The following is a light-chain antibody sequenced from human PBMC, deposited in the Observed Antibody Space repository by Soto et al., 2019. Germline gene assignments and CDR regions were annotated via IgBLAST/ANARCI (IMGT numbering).Light chain of an antibody. CDR1: NSDVGAYNY. J-gene: IGLJ3*02. V-gene: IGLV2-14*01. Sequence: QSALTQPASVSGSLGQSITISCTGTNSDVGAYNYVSWYQQYPGKAPKVRIYEVTSRPSGVSNRFSGSKSGNTASLTISGLQAEDEADDYCSSYTGSSTWVFGGGTKLTVL. CDR2: EVT. CDR3: SSYTGSSTWV.